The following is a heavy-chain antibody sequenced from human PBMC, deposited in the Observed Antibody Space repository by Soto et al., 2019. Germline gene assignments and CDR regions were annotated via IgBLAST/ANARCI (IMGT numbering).Heavy chain of an antibody. CDR1: GYTFTSYG. CDR3: ARRRGSGSWGFDAFDI. V-gene: IGHV1-18*01. J-gene: IGHJ3*02. CDR2: ISAYNGNT. Sequence: QVPLVQSGAEVKKPGASVKVSCKASGYTFTSYGISWVRQAPGQGLEWMGWISAYNGNTNYAQKLQGRVTMTTDTSTSTADMELRSLRSDDTAVYYCARRRGSGSWGFDAFDIWGQGTMVTVSS. D-gene: IGHD3-10*01.